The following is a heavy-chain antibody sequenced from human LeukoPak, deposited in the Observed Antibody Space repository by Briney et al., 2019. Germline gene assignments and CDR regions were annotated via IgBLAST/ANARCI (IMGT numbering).Heavy chain of an antibody. CDR1: GFTFDDYT. D-gene: IGHD2-2*01. J-gene: IGHJ6*03. Sequence: GGSLRLSCAASGFTFDDYTMHWVRQAPGKGLEWVSLISWDGGSTYYVDSVKGRFTISRDNSKNSPYLQMNSLRTEDTALYYCAKEGKYQLPNNYYYYYMDVWGKGTTVTVSS. CDR2: ISWDGGST. CDR3: AKEGKYQLPNNYYYYYMDV. V-gene: IGHV3-43*01.